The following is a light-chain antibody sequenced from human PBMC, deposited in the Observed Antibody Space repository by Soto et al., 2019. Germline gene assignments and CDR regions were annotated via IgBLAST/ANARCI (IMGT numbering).Light chain of an antibody. CDR3: QQYKTT. CDR1: QTISRW. V-gene: IGKV1-5*03. J-gene: IGKJ3*01. Sequence: DIQMTQSPSTLSASVGDRVTITCRASQTISRWQAWYQQKPERAPKLLIYKASSLQSGVPSRFSGSGSGKEFTLTISSLQPDDVATYYCQQYKTTFGPGTKVDIK. CDR2: KAS.